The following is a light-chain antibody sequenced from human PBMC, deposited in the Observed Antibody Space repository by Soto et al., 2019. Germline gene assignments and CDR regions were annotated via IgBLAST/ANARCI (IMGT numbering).Light chain of an antibody. Sequence: QSALTQPVSVSGSPGQSITISCTGTSSDIGAYNFVSWYQQHPGKAPKLMLYDVNIRPSGVSNRFSGSKSGNTASLTISGLQAEDEADYYCTLWTTSTTMIFGGGTKLTVL. CDR3: TLWTTSTTMI. V-gene: IGLV2-14*03. CDR2: DVN. J-gene: IGLJ2*01. CDR1: SSDIGAYNF.